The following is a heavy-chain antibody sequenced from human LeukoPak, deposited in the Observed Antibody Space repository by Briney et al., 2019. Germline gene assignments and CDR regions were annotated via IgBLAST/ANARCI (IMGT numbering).Heavy chain of an antibody. CDR1: GFTFGDYS. CDR2: IRSKAYGCAT. Sequence: GGSLRLSCTASGFTFGDYSMNWVRQAPGKGLEGGGFIRSKAYGCATEYAASVKGRFTISRDDSKSIAYLQMNSLKTEDTAVYYCTRGRRATHDYWGQGTLVTVSS. D-gene: IGHD1-26*01. V-gene: IGHV3-49*04. J-gene: IGHJ4*02. CDR3: TRGRRATHDY.